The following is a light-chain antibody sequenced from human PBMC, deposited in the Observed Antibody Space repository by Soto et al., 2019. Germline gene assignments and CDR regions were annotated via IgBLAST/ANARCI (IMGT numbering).Light chain of an antibody. V-gene: IGKV1-5*01. CDR3: QHHNSYSQT. CDR1: QSIRYY. CDR2: GAS. J-gene: IGKJ1*01. Sequence: DIQLTQSPPTLSASVGDRVTITCRASQSIRYYLAWYQQRPGKAPKLLIYGASSLQSGVPSRFSGSGSGTEFTLTISSLQPDEFASYFCQHHNSYSQTFGQGTKVEIK.